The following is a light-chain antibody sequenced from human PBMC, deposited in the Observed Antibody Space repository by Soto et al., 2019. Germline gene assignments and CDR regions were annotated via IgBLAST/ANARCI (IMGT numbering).Light chain of an antibody. J-gene: IGKJ5*01. CDR3: QQANSFPIT. V-gene: IGKV1-12*01. CDR2: GAT. Sequence: IPLTQSTSSVSASVGDRVTITCRASQGITRWLAWYQQKPGKAPKLLIYGATGLQSGVPSRFSGGGSGTDFTPTISSLQPEDFATYYCQQANSFPITVGQGTRLEIK. CDR1: QGITRW.